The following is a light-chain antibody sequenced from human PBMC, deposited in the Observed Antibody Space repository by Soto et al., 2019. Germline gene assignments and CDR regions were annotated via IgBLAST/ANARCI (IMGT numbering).Light chain of an antibody. Sequence: EIVLTQSPATLSVSPGERATLSCRASQSGSSNLAWYQQKPGQAPSLLIYGASTRATGVPARFSGSGSGTEFTLTISSLMSDDSAVYYCQQYNGWPTFGQGTKVDI. V-gene: IGKV3-15*01. J-gene: IGKJ1*01. CDR3: QQYNGWPT. CDR1: QSGSSN. CDR2: GAS.